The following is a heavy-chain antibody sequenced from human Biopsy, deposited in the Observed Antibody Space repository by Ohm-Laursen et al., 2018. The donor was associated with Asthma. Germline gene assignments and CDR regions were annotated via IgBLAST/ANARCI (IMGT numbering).Heavy chain of an antibody. CDR2: IDWDDDK. D-gene: IGHD6-13*01. V-gene: IGHV2-70*16. CDR3: AREQQLGNFDY. J-gene: IGHJ4*02. Sequence: QTLSLTCSVSGDSFTYPGYYSSWIRQPPGKALEWLARIDWDDDKFYSASLKTRLTISKDTSKNQVVLTMTTMDPVDTATYYCAREQQLGNFDYWGQGTLVTVSS. CDR1: GDSFTYPGYY.